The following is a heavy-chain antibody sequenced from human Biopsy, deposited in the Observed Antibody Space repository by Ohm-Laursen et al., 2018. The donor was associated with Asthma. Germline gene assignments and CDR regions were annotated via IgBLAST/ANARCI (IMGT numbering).Heavy chain of an antibody. CDR1: GGYTGSSDHH. V-gene: IGHV4-30-4*01. J-gene: IGHJ6*02. D-gene: IGHD4-17*01. CDR2: VFWGGST. Sequence: SQTLSLTCRVSGGYTGSSDHHWAWIRQAPGKGLEWIGFVFWGGSTHYSRSLERRVSISIDTATNEFSMKLRSVTPADTAVYFCARVVSYGDIYFGIDVWGPGNTVVVS. CDR3: ARVVSYGDIYFGIDV.